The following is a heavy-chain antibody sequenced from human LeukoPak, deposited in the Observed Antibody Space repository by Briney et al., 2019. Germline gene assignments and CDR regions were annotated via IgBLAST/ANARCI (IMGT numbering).Heavy chain of an antibody. J-gene: IGHJ4*02. Sequence: GASVKVSCKASGGTFSSYAISWVRQAPGQGLEWMGGIIPIFGTANYAQKFQGRVTITADESTSTAYMEPSSLRSEDTAVYYCARAGTAMAPHGVSVYWGQGTLVTVSS. CDR1: GGTFSSYA. CDR2: IIPIFGTA. V-gene: IGHV1-69*13. D-gene: IGHD5-18*01. CDR3: ARAGTAMAPHGVSVY.